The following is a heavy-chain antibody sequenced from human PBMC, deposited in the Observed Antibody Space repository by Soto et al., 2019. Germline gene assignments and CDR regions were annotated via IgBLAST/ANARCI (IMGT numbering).Heavy chain of an antibody. CDR3: ARSNQWLRLGLFDY. D-gene: IGHD5-12*01. CDR2: IYYSGST. Sequence: SETLSLTCTVSGGSISSYYWSWIRQPPGKGLEWIGYIYYSGSTNYNPSLKSRVTISVDTSKNQFSLKLSSVTAADTAVYYCARSNQWLRLGLFDYWGQGTLVTVSS. J-gene: IGHJ4*02. V-gene: IGHV4-59*01. CDR1: GGSISSYY.